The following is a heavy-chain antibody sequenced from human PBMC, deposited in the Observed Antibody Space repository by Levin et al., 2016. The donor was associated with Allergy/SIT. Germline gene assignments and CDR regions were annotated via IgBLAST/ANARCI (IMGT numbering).Heavy chain of an antibody. D-gene: IGHD6-13*01. Sequence: ASVKVSCKASGYTFTSYGISWVRQAPGQGLEWMGWINPNSGGTNYAQKFQGRVTMTRDTSISTAYMELSRLRSDDTAVYYCARGHSSWYYYFDYWGQGTLVTVSS. CDR2: INPNSGGT. J-gene: IGHJ4*02. V-gene: IGHV1-2*02. CDR1: GYTFTSYG. CDR3: ARGHSSWYYYFDY.